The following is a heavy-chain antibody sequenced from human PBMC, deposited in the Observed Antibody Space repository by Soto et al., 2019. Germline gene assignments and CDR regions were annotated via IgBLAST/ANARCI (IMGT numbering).Heavy chain of an antibody. CDR3: AKDLPPMAATTEYYFDY. D-gene: IGHD6-19*01. Sequence: GGSLRLSCAASGFTFSSYGMHWVRQAPGKGLEWVAVISYDGSNKYYADSVKGRFTISRDNSKNTLYLQMNSLRAEDTAVYYCAKDLPPMAATTEYYFDYWGQGTLVTVSS. CDR1: GFTFSSYG. CDR2: ISYDGSNK. V-gene: IGHV3-30*18. J-gene: IGHJ4*02.